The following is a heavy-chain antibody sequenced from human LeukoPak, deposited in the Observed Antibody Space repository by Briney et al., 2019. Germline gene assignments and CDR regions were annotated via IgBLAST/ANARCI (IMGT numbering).Heavy chain of an antibody. J-gene: IGHJ6*03. CDR2: ISYDGSNK. CDR1: GFTFSSYA. CDR3: AKAEGIPTTVTYYYYYYMDV. Sequence: GGSLRLSCAASGFTFSSYAMHWVRQAPGKGLEWVAVISYDGSNKYYADSVKGRFTISRDNSKNSLYLQMNSLRAEDTALYYCAKAEGIPTTVTYYYYYYMDVWGKGTTVTVSS. D-gene: IGHD4-17*01. V-gene: IGHV3-30*04.